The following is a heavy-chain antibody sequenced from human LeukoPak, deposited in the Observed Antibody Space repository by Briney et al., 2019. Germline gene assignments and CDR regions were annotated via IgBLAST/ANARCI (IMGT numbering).Heavy chain of an antibody. CDR1: GFTFNDYY. V-gene: IGHV3-11*01. Sequence: KSGGSLRLSCAASGFTFNDYYMSWIRQAPGKGLEWLSYINIGGTNTHYADSVKGRFTISRDKAKKSLYLEMNNLRAEDTAVYYCATDGAGFDTWGQGVLVTVSS. CDR2: INIGGTNT. J-gene: IGHJ5*02. CDR3: ATDGAGFDT.